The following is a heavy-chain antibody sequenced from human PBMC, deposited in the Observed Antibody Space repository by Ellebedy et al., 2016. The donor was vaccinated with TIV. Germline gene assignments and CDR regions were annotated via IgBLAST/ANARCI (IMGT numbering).Heavy chain of an antibody. J-gene: IGHJ4*02. D-gene: IGHD1-26*01. V-gene: IGHV3-23*01. CDR2: ISDSGGRT. CDR3: AKDPPIGSYSEY. CDR1: GFAFSSYG. Sequence: GESLKISCAGYGFAFSSYGMAWVRQAPGKGLELVSAISDSGGRTYYADSEKGRFTISRDNSKNTLYLQMNSLRAEDTAVYYCAKDPPIGSYSEYWGQGTLFTVSS.